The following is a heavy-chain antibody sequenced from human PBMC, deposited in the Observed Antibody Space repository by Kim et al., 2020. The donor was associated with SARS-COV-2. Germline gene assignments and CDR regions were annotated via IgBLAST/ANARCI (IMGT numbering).Heavy chain of an antibody. Sequence: SETLSLTCTVSGGSISSSSYYWGWIRQPPGKGLEWIGSIYYSGSTYYNPSLKSRVTISVDTSKNQFSLKLSSVTAADTAVYYCARHEDYYDSSGYYYFDYWGQGTLVTVSS. V-gene: IGHV4-39*01. CDR2: IYYSGST. D-gene: IGHD3-22*01. CDR1: GGSISSSSYY. J-gene: IGHJ4*02. CDR3: ARHEDYYDSSGYYYFDY.